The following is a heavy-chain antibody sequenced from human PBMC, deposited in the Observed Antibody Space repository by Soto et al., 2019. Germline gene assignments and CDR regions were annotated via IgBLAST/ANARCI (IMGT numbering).Heavy chain of an antibody. J-gene: IGHJ6*02. D-gene: IGHD5-12*01. Sequence: QTLSLTCASSGVSVSINSAAWNWIRQSPSRGLEWLGRTYYRSKWYNDYAVSVKSRITINPDTSKNQFSLQLNSVTPEDTAVYYCARETGREMATNARSVYYYYGMDVWGQGTTVPVSS. V-gene: IGHV6-1*01. CDR3: ARETGREMATNARSVYYYYGMDV. CDR1: GVSVSINSAA. CDR2: TYYRSKWYN.